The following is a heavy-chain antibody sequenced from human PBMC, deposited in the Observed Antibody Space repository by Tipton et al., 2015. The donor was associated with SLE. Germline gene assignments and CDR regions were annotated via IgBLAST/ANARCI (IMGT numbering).Heavy chain of an antibody. J-gene: IGHJ4*02. CDR3: ARDEYRYDATGYHLLGHFDF. D-gene: IGHD3-22*01. Sequence: LRLSCAASGFTFEDYAMHWVRQAPGKGLEWVGCIHYSGSTSYNSALKSRVTISVDTSRNQFSLKLSSVTAADTAVYYCARDEYRYDATGYHLLGHFDFWGQGTLVTVSS. V-gene: IGHV4-30-2*01. CDR1: GFTFEDYA. CDR2: IHYSGST.